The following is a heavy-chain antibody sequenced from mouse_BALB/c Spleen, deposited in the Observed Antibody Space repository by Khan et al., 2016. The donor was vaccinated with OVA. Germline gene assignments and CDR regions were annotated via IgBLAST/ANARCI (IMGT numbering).Heavy chain of an antibody. J-gene: IGHJ3*01. V-gene: IGHV1S135*01. CDR3: ARHGSTSWFAY. Sequence: IQLVQSGPELMKPGASVKISCKASGYSFSTYYIHWVTRSPGKTLEWIGYIDPFNGGATYNQKFKGKATLTVDKSSSTAYMHLTILTSEDSAVYYCARHGSTSWFAYWGQGTLVTVSA. D-gene: IGHD1-1*01. CDR1: GYSFSTYY. CDR2: IDPFNGGA.